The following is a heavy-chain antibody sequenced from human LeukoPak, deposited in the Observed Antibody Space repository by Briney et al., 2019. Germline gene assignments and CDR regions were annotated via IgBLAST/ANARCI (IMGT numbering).Heavy chain of an antibody. V-gene: IGHV4-34*01. CDR2: INHSGST. D-gene: IGHD3-22*01. CDR3: ARGLYDSSAGYYFDY. J-gene: IGHJ4*02. CDR1: GGSFSGYY. Sequence: SETLSLTCAVYGGSFSGYYWSWIRQPPGKGLEWIGEINHSGSTNYNPSLKSRVTISVDTSKNQFSLKLSSVTAADTAAYYCARGLYDSSAGYYFDYWGQGTLVTVSS.